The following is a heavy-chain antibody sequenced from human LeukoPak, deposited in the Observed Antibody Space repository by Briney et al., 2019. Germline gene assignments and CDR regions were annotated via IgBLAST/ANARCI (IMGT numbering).Heavy chain of an antibody. Sequence: PGRSLRLSCAASGFTFSSYGMHWVRQAPGKGLEWVAVISYDGSNKYYADSVKGRFTISRDNSKNTLYLQMNSLRAEDTAVYYCARVSVGGFDYWGQGTLVTVSS. CDR3: ARVSVGGFDY. D-gene: IGHD5/OR15-5a*01. J-gene: IGHJ4*02. V-gene: IGHV3-30*03. CDR2: ISYDGSNK. CDR1: GFTFSSYG.